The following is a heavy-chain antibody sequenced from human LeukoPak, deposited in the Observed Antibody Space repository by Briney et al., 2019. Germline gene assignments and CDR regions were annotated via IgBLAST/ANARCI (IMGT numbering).Heavy chain of an antibody. CDR3: ARGVHYGSDY. J-gene: IGHJ4*02. CDR2: INSDGSTT. D-gene: IGHD4-17*01. V-gene: IGHV3-74*01. CDR1: GFTFSTYF. Sequence: GGSLRLSCAASGFTFSTYFMHWVRQAPGKGLVWVSRINSDGSTTSLADSVKGRFTISRDNAKNTLYLQRDSLRAEDTAVYFCARGVHYGSDYWGQGTLVTVSS.